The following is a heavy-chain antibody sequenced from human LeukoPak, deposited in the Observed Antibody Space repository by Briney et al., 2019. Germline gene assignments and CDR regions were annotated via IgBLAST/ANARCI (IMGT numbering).Heavy chain of an antibody. V-gene: IGHV3-53*01. Sequence: GGSLRLSCAASGFIVSSNYMHWVRQPPGKGLEWVSVYSGGTTYYAASVKGRFTISRDDSQNTVFLQMNSLRAEDTAVYYCARGGEDSPLWFEPKQYYFDCWGQGALVTVSS. CDR1: GFIVSSNY. CDR2: YSGGTT. CDR3: ARGGEDSPLWFEPKQYYFDC. J-gene: IGHJ4*02. D-gene: IGHD3-10*01.